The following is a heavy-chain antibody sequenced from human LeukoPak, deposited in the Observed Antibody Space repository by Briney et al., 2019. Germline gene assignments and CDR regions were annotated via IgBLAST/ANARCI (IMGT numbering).Heavy chain of an antibody. V-gene: IGHV1-2*02. J-gene: IGHJ3*02. CDR2: INPNSGGT. CDR3: ARGKRIAAARGAFDI. D-gene: IGHD6-13*01. Sequence: ASVKVSCKTSGYTFTGYYMHWVRQAPGQGLEWMGWINPNSGGTNYAQKFQARVTMTRDTSISTAYMDLSRLRSDDTAVYYCARGKRIAAARGAFDIWGQGTMVTVSS. CDR1: GYTFTGYY.